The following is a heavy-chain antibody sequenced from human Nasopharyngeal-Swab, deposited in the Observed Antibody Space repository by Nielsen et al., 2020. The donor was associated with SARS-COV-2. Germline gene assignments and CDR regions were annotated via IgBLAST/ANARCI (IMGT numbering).Heavy chain of an antibody. Sequence: WIRHPPGKGLEWIGYIYYRGSTNYNPSLKSRVTISVDTSKNQFSLKLSSVTAADTAVYYCARGDSSGWAFDYWGQGTLVTVSS. D-gene: IGHD6-19*01. V-gene: IGHV4-59*08. J-gene: IGHJ4*02. CDR2: IYYRGST. CDR3: ARGDSSGWAFDY.